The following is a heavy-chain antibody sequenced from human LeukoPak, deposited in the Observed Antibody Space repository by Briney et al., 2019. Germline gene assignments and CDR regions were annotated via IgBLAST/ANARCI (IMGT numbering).Heavy chain of an antibody. V-gene: IGHV3-30*02. Sequence: GGSLRLSCAASGFTFSSYDMHWVRQAPGKGLEWVAFVRYDGTNKYYADSVKGRFTISRDNSKNTLYLQMNSLRPEDTAVYYCAKKDCSGGSCPYYFDHWGQGTLVTVSS. D-gene: IGHD2-15*01. CDR2: VRYDGTNK. CDR1: GFTFSSYD. CDR3: AKKDCSGGSCPYYFDH. J-gene: IGHJ4*02.